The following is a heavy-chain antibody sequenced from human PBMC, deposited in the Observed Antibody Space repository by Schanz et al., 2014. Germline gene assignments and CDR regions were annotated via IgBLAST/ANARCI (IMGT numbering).Heavy chain of an antibody. CDR1: GFTFSRYW. J-gene: IGHJ4*02. CDR3: VRDAYLQIRGTVFDS. Sequence: EVQLVESGGGLVQPGGSLRLSCAASGFTFSRYWMSWVRQAPGKGLEWLANINQDGSEEYYVDSLNGRLTISRDNARNSLYLQMNSLRAEDTAVYYCVRDAYLQIRGTVFDSWGPGNLVTVSS. D-gene: IGHD1-1*01. V-gene: IGHV3-7*03. CDR2: INQDGSEE.